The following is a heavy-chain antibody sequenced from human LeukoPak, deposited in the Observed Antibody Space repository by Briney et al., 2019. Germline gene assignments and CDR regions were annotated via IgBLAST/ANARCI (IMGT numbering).Heavy chain of an antibody. CDR1: GGSFSGFY. J-gene: IGHJ5*02. D-gene: IGHD2-15*01. V-gene: IGHV4-34*01. CDR3: ARTDCSGGSCYRRDYNWFDP. Sequence: SETLSLTCAVYGGSFSGFYWSWIRQPPGKGLEWIGEINHSGSTYYNPSLKSRVTISVDKSKNQFSLKLSSVTAADTAVYYCARTDCSGGSCYRRDYNWFDPWGQGTLVTVSS. CDR2: INHSGST.